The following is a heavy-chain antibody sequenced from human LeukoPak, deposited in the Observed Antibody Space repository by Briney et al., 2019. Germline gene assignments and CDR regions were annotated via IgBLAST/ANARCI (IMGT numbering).Heavy chain of an antibody. D-gene: IGHD6-19*01. J-gene: IGHJ5*02. CDR1: GFTFSSYG. CDR3: AKCSGYSSGWYGNWFDP. CDR2: ISYDGSNK. V-gene: IGHV3-30*18. Sequence: GSLRLSCAASGFTFSSYGMHWVRQAPGRGLEWVAVISYDGSNKYYADSVKGRFTISRDNSKNTLYLQMNSLRAEDTAVYYCAKCSGYSSGWYGNWFDPWGQGTLVTVSS.